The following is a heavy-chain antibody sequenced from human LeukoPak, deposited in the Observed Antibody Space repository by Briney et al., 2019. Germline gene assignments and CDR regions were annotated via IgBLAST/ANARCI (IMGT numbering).Heavy chain of an antibody. CDR3: ARDGYYYDSSGYYFDY. J-gene: IGHJ4*02. Sequence: PGGSLRLSCAASGFTFSSYGMHWVRQAPGKGLEWVAVIWYDGSNKYYADSVKGRFTTSRDNSKNTLYLQMNSLRAEDTAVYYCARDGYYYDSSGYYFDYWGQGTLVTVSS. D-gene: IGHD3-22*01. V-gene: IGHV3-33*01. CDR1: GFTFSSYG. CDR2: IWYDGSNK.